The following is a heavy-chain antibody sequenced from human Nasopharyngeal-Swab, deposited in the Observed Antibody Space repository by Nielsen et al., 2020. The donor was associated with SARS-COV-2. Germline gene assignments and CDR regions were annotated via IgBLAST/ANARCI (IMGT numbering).Heavy chain of an antibody. CDR1: GFTFDEYA. J-gene: IGHJ1*01. V-gene: IGHV3-9*01. CDR2: ISWNGGNI. D-gene: IGHD6-6*01. Sequence: GGSLRLSCAASGFTFDEYAVHWVRQAPGKGLEWVSGISWNGGNIGYGDSVKGRFTISRDNTKNSLYLQMNSLRPEDTALYYCAKDAYSSSSRLLHWGRGTLVTVSS. CDR3: AKDAYSSSSRLLH.